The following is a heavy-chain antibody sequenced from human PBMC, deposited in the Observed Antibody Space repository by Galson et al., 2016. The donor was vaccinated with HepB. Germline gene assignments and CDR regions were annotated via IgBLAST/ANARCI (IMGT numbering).Heavy chain of an antibody. V-gene: IGHV3-74*01. CDR3: ARGTVDKPGMDV. CDR2: INGDGGST. D-gene: IGHD1-1*01. Sequence: SLRLSCAASGFTLSSYWVHWVRQAPGKGLVWVSRINGDGGSTSYADSVKGRFTISRDNAKNTLYLQMNSLRAEETAVYYCARGTVDKPGMDVWGQGTTVTVSS. CDR1: GFTLSSYW. J-gene: IGHJ6*02.